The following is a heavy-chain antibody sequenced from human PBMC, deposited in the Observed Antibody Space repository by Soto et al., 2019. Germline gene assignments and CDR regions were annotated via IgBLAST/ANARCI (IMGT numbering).Heavy chain of an antibody. CDR2: IIPIFGTA. V-gene: IGHV1-69*13. CDR1: GGTFSSYA. D-gene: IGHD3-3*01. Sequence: ASVKVSCKASGGTFSSYAISWVRQAPGQGLEWMGGIIPIFGTANYAQKFQGRVTITADESTSTAYMELSSLRSEDTAVYYCARESRDTILGVVISNWFDHWGQGTLVTVSS. J-gene: IGHJ5*02. CDR3: ARESRDTILGVVISNWFDH.